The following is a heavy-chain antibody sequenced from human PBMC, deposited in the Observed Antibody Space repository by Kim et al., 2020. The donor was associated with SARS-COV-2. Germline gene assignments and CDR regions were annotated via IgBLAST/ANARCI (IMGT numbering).Heavy chain of an antibody. Sequence: SETLSLTCAVYGGSFSGYYWSWIRQPPGKGLEWIGEINHSGSTNYNPSLKSRVTISVDTSKNQFSLKLSSVTAADTAVYYCARGLYDYVWGSYRYEGVMGRFYYGMDVWGQGTTVTVSS. J-gene: IGHJ6*02. D-gene: IGHD3-16*02. CDR1: GGSFSGYY. V-gene: IGHV4-34*01. CDR3: ARGLYDYVWGSYRYEGVMGRFYYGMDV. CDR2: INHSGST.